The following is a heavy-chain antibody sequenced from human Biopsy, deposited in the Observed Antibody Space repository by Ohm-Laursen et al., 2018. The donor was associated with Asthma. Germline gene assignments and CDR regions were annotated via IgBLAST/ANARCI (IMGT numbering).Heavy chain of an antibody. Sequence: SQTLSLTWTVSGDSITSGGCCWNWIRQHPGKGLEWIGYTHHSGTSYFNPSLKSRVSFSRDTSKNQFSLRLSSVTAADTAMYYCARIPRRSGSYFVDYWGQGTLVTVSS. CDR2: THHSGTS. J-gene: IGHJ4*02. D-gene: IGHD3-22*01. CDR1: GDSITSGGCC. CDR3: ARIPRRSGSYFVDY. V-gene: IGHV4-31*02.